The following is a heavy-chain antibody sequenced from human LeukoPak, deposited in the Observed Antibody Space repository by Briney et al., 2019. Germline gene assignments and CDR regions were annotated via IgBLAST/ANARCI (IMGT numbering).Heavy chain of an antibody. J-gene: IGHJ4*02. V-gene: IGHV1-18*01. D-gene: IGHD6-13*01. CDR2: ISAYNGNT. CDR1: GYTFTSYG. CDR3: ASSRQLGQFDY. Sequence: ASVNVSCKASGYTFTSYGISWVRQAPGQGLEWMGWISAYNGNTNYAQKLQGRVTMTTDTSTSTAYMELRSLRSDDTAVYYCASSRQLGQFDYWGQGTLVTVSS.